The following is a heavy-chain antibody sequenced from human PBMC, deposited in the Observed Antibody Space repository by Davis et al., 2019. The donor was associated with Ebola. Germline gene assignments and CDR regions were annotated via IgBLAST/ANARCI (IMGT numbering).Heavy chain of an antibody. CDR3: ARGAWLLF. CDR1: GFTFSDYY. V-gene: IGHV3-7*04. Sequence: GESLKISCAASGFTFSDYYMGWVRQAPGKGLEWVANIKQDGSETFYVDSVKGRFTVSRDNAKNSVYLQMNSLRIEDTAVYYCARGAWLLFRGQGTLVTVSS. D-gene: IGHD5-18*01. J-gene: IGHJ4*02. CDR2: IKQDGSET.